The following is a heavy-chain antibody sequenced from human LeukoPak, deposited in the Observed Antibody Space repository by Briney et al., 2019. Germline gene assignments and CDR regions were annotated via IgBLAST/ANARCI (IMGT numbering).Heavy chain of an antibody. J-gene: IGHJ5*02. D-gene: IGHD5-12*01. CDR2: MRSSSET. Sequence: GGSLRLSCAASGFIFSQYSMNWVRQAPGKGLEWVSHMRSSSETFYEDSVKGRFTISIDNARNSLYLQMNHLRGEDTARYYCARAAGTSGDVCDLWGQGTLVTVSS. CDR1: GFIFSQYS. V-gene: IGHV3-48*01. CDR3: ARAAGTSGDVCDL.